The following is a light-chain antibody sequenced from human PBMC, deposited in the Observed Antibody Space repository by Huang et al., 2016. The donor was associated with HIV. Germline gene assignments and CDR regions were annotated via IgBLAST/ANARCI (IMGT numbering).Light chain of an antibody. CDR2: DAS. Sequence: DIQMTQSPSSLSASIGDKVTITCQATQDIARFLNLYQQKPGQAPKLLIYDASTLQTGVPTRFSGSGSGTDFSFTISSLQPEDIATYYCQQYDGLPPWTFGQGTKVEIQ. V-gene: IGKV1-33*01. CDR3: QQYDGLPPWT. J-gene: IGKJ1*01. CDR1: QDIARF.